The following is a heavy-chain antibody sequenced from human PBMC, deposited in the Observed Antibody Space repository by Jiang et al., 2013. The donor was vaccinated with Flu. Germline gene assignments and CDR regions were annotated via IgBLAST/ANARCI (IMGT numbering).Heavy chain of an antibody. CDR3: AREREVQGVIIPFDY. Sequence: SGAEVKKPGSSVKVSCKASGGTFSSYTISWVRQAPGQGLEWMGRIIPILGIANYAQKFQGRVTITADKSTSTAYMELSSLRSEDTAVYFCAREREVQGVIIPFDYWGQGSLVTVSS. J-gene: IGHJ4*02. CDR2: IIPILGIA. CDR1: GGTFSSYT. V-gene: IGHV1-69*04. D-gene: IGHD3-10*01.